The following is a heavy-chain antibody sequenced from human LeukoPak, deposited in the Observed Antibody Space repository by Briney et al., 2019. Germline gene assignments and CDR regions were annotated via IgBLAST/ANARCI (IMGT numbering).Heavy chain of an antibody. CDR2: FDPEDGET. V-gene: IGHV1-24*01. Sequence: AAGKVSCKVSGYTLTELSMHWVRQAPGKGLGWVGGFDPEDGETIYAQKFQVRGTMTEDTSTDKAYIELSRLRPEDTAVYYCLRHLSGVTGYTYGRGIDYWGQGTLVTVSS. CDR1: GYTLTELS. D-gene: IGHD5-18*01. J-gene: IGHJ4*02. CDR3: LRHLSGVTGYTYGRGIDY.